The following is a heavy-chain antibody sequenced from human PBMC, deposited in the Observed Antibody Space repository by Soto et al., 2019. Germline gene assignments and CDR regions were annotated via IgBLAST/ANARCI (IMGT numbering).Heavy chain of an antibody. CDR2: IYYSGST. J-gene: IGHJ4*02. V-gene: IGHV4-59*08. CDR3: ARLWGCSVDY. Sequence: QVQLQESGPGLVKPSETLSLTCTVSGGSISSYYWSWIRQPPGKGLEWIGYIYYSGSTNYNPSLKNRVPISVDTSKNQFSLKLSSVTAADTAVYYCARLWGCSVDYWGQGTLVTVSS. CDR1: GGSISSYY. D-gene: IGHD3-16*01.